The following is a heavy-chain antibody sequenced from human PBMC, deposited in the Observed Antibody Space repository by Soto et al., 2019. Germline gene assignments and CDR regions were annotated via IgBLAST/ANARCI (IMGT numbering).Heavy chain of an antibody. J-gene: IGHJ6*02. CDR3: ARAPLTAMGIGQYYYYYYGMDV. V-gene: IGHV1-69*06. CDR2: IIPIFGTA. D-gene: IGHD5-18*01. CDR1: GGTFSSYA. Sequence: VASVKVSCKASGGTFSSYAISWVRQAPGQGLEWMGGIIPIFGTANYAQKFQGRVTITADKSTSTAYMELSSLRSEDTAVYYCARAPLTAMGIGQYYYYYYGMDVWGQGTTVTVSS.